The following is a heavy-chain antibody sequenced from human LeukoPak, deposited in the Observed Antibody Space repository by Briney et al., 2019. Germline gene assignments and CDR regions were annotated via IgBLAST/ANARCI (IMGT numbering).Heavy chain of an antibody. CDR1: GFTFSSYS. D-gene: IGHD5-12*01. Sequence: GGSLRLSCAASGFTFSSYSMNWVRQAPGKGLEWVSSISSSSSYIYYADSVKGRFTISRDNAKNSLYLQMNSLRAEDTAVYYCARDTEGRGDIVATIAIYYYYGMDVWGQGTTVTVSS. J-gene: IGHJ6*02. CDR2: ISSSSSYI. CDR3: ARDTEGRGDIVATIAIYYYYGMDV. V-gene: IGHV3-21*01.